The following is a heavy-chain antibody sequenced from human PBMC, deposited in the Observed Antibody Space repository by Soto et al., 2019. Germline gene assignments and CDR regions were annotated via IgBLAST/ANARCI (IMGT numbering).Heavy chain of an antibody. J-gene: IGHJ6*02. V-gene: IGHV5-51*01. CDR1: GYSFTTYW. CDR2: MFPGDSDT. CDR3: ARVPDSSLGTMDV. D-gene: IGHD6-19*01. Sequence: KISFKGSGYSFTTYWIGWVRQLPGQGLEWMGVMFPGDSDTRYSPSFQGQVTMSADPSTNTAYLEWSSLKAADSAMYYCARVPDSSLGTMDVWGQGTTVTVSS.